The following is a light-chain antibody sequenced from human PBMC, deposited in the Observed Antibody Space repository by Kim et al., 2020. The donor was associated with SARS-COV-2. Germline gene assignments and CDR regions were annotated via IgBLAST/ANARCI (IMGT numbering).Light chain of an antibody. CDR3: QQYDSYSVWT. V-gene: IGKV1-5*01. CDR2: DAS. CDR1: QSISTW. J-gene: IGKJ1*01. Sequence: SVGDRVTITCRASQSISTWLAWYQQKPGKAPKLLIYDASNLESGFPSRFSGSGSGTEFTLTISSLQPDDFATYYCQQYDSYSVWTFGQGTKVDIK.